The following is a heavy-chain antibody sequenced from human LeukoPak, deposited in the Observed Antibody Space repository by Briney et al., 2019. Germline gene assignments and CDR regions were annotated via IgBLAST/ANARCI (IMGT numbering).Heavy chain of an antibody. CDR3: ARGGPTTVTTYKMGY. CDR2: ISYDGSNK. CDR1: GFTFSSYA. J-gene: IGHJ4*02. D-gene: IGHD4-17*01. Sequence: GGSLRLSCAASGFTFSSYAMHWVRQAPGKGLEWVAVISYDGSNKYYADSVKGRFTISRDNSKNTLYLQMNSLRAEDTAVYYCARGGPTTVTTYKMGYWGQGTLVTVSS. V-gene: IGHV3-30-3*01.